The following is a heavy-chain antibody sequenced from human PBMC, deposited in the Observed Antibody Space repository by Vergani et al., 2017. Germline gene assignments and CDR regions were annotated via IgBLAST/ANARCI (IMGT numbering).Heavy chain of an antibody. CDR1: GFSFSGYW. V-gene: IGHV3-48*01. D-gene: IGHD3-10*01. CDR3: ARKGSGSYYNYYYYMDV. CDR2: ISSSSSTI. Sequence: EVQLVESGGGLIHPGGSLRLSCEGSGFSFSGYWMHWVRQAPGTGLEWVSYISSSSSTIYYADSVKGRFTISRDNAKNSLYLQMNSLRAEDTAVYYCARKGSGSYYNYYYYMDVWGKGTTVTVS. J-gene: IGHJ6*03.